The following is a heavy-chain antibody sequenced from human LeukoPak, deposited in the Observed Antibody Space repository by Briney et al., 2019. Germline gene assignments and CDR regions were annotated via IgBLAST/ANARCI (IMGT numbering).Heavy chain of an antibody. CDR1: GYSFTNYW. CDR3: ARQDNDAVDT. Sequence: GESLKISCKGSGYSFTNYWIAWVRQMPGKGMEWMGIIHPGDSDPRYSPSFQGQVTISADKSISTAFLQWSSLKASDTAMYYCARQDNDAVDTWGQGTMVTVSS. CDR2: IHPGDSDP. V-gene: IGHV5-51*01. J-gene: IGHJ3*02.